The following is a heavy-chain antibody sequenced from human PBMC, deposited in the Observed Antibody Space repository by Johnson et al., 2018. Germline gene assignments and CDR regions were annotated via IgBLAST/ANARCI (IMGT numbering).Heavy chain of an antibody. CDR2: ISSSSSYI. CDR1: GFTFSSYS. V-gene: IGHV3-21*01. Sequence: VQLLESGGGLVKPGGSLRLSCAASGFTFSSYSMNWVRQAPGKGLEWVSSISSSSSYIYYADSVKGRFTISRDNAKNALYLQMNRLRAEDTAVYYCARDLGIAADGWDTTPFQPWGQGTLVTVSS. J-gene: IGHJ1*01. D-gene: IGHD6-13*01. CDR3: ARDLGIAADGWDTTPFQP.